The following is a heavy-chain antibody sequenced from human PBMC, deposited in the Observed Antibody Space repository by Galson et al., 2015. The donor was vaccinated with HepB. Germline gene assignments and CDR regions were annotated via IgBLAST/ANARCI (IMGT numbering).Heavy chain of an antibody. CDR3: ARGQVRWYFDL. CDR2: ISTDTGEK. Sequence: SVKVSCKASGYTFRNYGISWVRQAPGQGLEWMAWISTDTGEKDYAQKFKDRVTMTTDTFTTTAYMELRSLRSDDTAFYYCARGQVRWYFDLWGRGTLVTVSS. J-gene: IGHJ2*01. V-gene: IGHV1-18*04. CDR1: GYTFRNYG.